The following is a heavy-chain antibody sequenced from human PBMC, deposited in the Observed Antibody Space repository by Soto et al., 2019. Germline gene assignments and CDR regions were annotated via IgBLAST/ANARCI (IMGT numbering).Heavy chain of an antibody. CDR2: MTNDGNTA. D-gene: IGHD3-10*01. Sequence: WGSRRLSWAAGGCGFSDYGMHCVRQAPGKGLGWVALMTNDGNTAFYRESVTGRFSISRGRSTNKVDLLMNSMRPADTGVYSCAKAGRGGGSNFYYGMDVCGQGTTVTVSS. V-gene: IGHV3-30*02. CDR3: AKAGRGGGSNFYYGMDV. CDR1: GCGFSDYG. J-gene: IGHJ6*02.